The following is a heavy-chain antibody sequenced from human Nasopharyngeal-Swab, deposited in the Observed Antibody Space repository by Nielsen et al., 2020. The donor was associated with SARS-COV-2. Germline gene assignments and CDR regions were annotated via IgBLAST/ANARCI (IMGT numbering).Heavy chain of an antibody. Sequence: GGSLRLSCTASGFTFNIYAMSWVRQAPGKGLEWVSSIGGSTRSIYYADSVKGRFTISRDNSESTLYLQMNSLRAEDTAVYYCARDGLDYDFWSAYFMDVWGQGTTVTVSS. CDR3: ARDGLDYDFWSAYFMDV. V-gene: IGHV3-23*01. CDR1: GFTFNIYA. D-gene: IGHD3-3*01. J-gene: IGHJ6*02. CDR2: IGGSTRSI.